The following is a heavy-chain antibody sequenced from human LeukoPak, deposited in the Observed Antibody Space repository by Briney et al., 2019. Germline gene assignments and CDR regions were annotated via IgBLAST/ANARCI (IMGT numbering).Heavy chain of an antibody. Sequence: ASVKVSCKTSGDTFRRYAIIWVRQAPGQGLEWMGGIIPMFGAANYAQKLQGRVTFTADKSTNTVYMDPRSLTSEDTAVYYCARTTSQSIVAAGDYWGQGTLVIVSS. D-gene: IGHD2-15*01. CDR2: IIPMFGAA. CDR3: ARTTSQSIVAAGDY. J-gene: IGHJ4*02. V-gene: IGHV1-69*06. CDR1: GDTFRRYA.